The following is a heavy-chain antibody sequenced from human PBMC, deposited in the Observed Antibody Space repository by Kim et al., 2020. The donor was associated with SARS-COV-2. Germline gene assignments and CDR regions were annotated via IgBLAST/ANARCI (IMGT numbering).Heavy chain of an antibody. CDR1: GFTSSNYE. D-gene: IGHD3-3*01. V-gene: IGHV3-48*03. Sequence: GGSLRLSCEASGFTSSNYEGNWVRHSPGKGLEWLAYISGSSSVTKYAESVKGRFTISRDNAKKSLYLQLNRLRAEDTAVYYCARHVRFLEWSVSGGHMDVWGKGTTVIVSS. CDR3: ARHVRFLEWSVSGGHMDV. CDR2: ISGSSSVT. J-gene: IGHJ6*03.